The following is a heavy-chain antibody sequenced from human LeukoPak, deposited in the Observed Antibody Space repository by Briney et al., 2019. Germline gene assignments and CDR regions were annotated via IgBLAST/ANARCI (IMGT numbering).Heavy chain of an antibody. D-gene: IGHD3-10*01. CDR1: GGSIETYY. Sequence: PSETLSLTCTVSGGSIETYYWNWIRQPAGKGLEWIGRIYTGGYTDYNPSLNSRVTMSLDTSKNLFSLKLNSVTAADTAAYYCASHPRHASGNYYNAHFDYWGQGILVTVSS. CDR3: ASHPRHASGNYYNAHFDY. CDR2: IYTGGYT. V-gene: IGHV4-4*07. J-gene: IGHJ4*02.